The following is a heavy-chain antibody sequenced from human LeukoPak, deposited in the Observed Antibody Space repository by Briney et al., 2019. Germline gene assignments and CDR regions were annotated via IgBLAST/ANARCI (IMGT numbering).Heavy chain of an antibody. J-gene: IGHJ4*02. Sequence: SETLSLTCSVSTDSTNVYYLSWIRQSPGKGLEWIGHIYHSGTTDCNPSLKSRVTISIDMSKKEFSLKLTSVTVADTAMYFCVRLHSELLAPYIDHWGQGAFVIVSS. D-gene: IGHD2-15*01. V-gene: IGHV4-59*01. CDR2: IYHSGTT. CDR3: VRLHSELLAPYIDH. CDR1: TDSTNVYY.